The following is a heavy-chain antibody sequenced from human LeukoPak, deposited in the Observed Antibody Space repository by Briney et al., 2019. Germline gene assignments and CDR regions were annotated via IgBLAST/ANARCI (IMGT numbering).Heavy chain of an antibody. J-gene: IGHJ4*02. CDR3: AKATGYLL. CDR2: ISNSDDST. V-gene: IGHV3-23*01. Sequence: AGGSLRLSCAASGFTFSNYGMHWVRQAPGKGLEWVSTISNSDDSTYYADSVKGRFTISRDNSENTLFLRMNSLRAEDTAVYYCAKATGYLLWGQGTLVIVSS. D-gene: IGHD1-14*01. CDR1: GFTFSNYG.